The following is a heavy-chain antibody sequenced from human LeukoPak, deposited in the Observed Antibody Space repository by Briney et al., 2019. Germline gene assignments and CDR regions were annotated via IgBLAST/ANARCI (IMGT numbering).Heavy chain of an antibody. CDR2: IKSKTDGGTT. CDR3: YSSSWYWGGYYYYYMDV. V-gene: IGHV3-15*01. CDR1: GFTFSSYA. Sequence: GGSLRLSCAASGFTFSSYAMTWVRQAPGKGLEWVGRIKSKTDGGTTDYAAPVKGRFTISRDDSKNTLYLQMNSLKTEDTAVYYCYSSSWYWGGYYYYYMDVWGKGTTVTVSS. D-gene: IGHD6-13*01. J-gene: IGHJ6*03.